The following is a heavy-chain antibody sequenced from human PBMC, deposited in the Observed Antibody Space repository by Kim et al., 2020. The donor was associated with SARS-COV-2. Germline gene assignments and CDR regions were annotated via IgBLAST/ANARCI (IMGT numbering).Heavy chain of an antibody. J-gene: IGHJ6*04. CDR3: ARSPLRRDVSSDVYYGLDV. CDR1: GFTFSSYA. V-gene: IGHV3-30*04. Sequence: GGSLRLSCAASGFTFSSYAMNWVRQAPGEGLEWVGVISYDGNFKYYVDSVKGRFTFSRDNSKNTLYLQIDSLRAEDRAVYYCARSPLRRDVSSDVYYGLDVWGEGSTGTVSS. CDR2: ISYDGNFK.